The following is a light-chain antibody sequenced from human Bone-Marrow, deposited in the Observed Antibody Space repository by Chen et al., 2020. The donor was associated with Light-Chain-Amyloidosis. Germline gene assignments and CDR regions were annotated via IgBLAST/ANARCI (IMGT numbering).Light chain of an antibody. CDR2: EDD. Sequence: NLMLTHPHSVSDSPGTTVIISCPRSSGSIATNYVQWYQQRPGRSPTTVIYEDDQRPSGVPDRFSGSIDRSSNSASLTISGLKTEDEADYYCQSYQGSSQGVFGGGTKLTVL. V-gene: IGLV6-57*01. CDR3: QSYQGSSQGV. CDR1: SGSIATNY. J-gene: IGLJ3*02.